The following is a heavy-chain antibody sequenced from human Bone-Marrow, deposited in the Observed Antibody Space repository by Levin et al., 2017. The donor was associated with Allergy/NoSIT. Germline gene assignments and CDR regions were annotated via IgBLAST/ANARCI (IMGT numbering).Heavy chain of an antibody. J-gene: IGHJ2*01. V-gene: IGHV5-10-1*01. Sequence: GESLKISCQGSGYSFTSYWIIWVRQMPGKGLEWMGRIDPSDSYTNYSPSFQGHVTISGDKSISTAYLQWSSLKASDSAMYYCARRYSLSGNWYFDLWGRGTLVTVSS. D-gene: IGHD1-14*01. CDR2: IDPSDSYT. CDR1: GYSFTSYW. CDR3: ARRYSLSGNWYFDL.